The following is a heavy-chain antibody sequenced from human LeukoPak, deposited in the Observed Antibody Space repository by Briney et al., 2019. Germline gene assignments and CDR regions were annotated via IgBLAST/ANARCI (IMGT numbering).Heavy chain of an antibody. D-gene: IGHD3-9*01. Sequence: GGSLRLSCAASGFTFSSYGMHWVRQAPGKGLEWVAFIRYDGSNKYYADSVKGRFTISRDNSKNTLYLQMHSLRAEDTAVYYCAKDQLRYFDWPQGPAYWGQGTLVTVSS. J-gene: IGHJ4*02. V-gene: IGHV3-30*02. CDR1: GFTFSSYG. CDR2: IRYDGSNK. CDR3: AKDQLRYFDWPQGPAY.